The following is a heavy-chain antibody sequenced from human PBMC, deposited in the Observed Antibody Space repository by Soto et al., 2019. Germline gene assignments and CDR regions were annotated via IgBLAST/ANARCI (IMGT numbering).Heavy chain of an antibody. J-gene: IGHJ3*02. CDR3: TSYYGSEKPKDAFDI. V-gene: IGHV3-49*02. Sequence: YAASVKGRFTISRDDSKSIAYLQMNSLKTEDTAVYYCTSYYGSEKPKDAFDIWGQGTMVTVS. D-gene: IGHD3-10*01.